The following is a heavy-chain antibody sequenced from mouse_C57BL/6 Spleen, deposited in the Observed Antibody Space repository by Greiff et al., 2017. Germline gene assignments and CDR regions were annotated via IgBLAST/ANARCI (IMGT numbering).Heavy chain of an antibody. Sequence: VKLQQSGAELAKPGASVKLSCKASGYTFTSYWMHWVKQRPGQGLEWIGYINPSSGYTKYNQKFKDKATLTADKSSSTAYMQLSSLPYEDSAVYYCSRGTYGSLPYFDYWGQGTTLTVSS. D-gene: IGHD1-1*01. V-gene: IGHV1-7*01. CDR2: INPSSGYT. CDR3: SRGTYGSLPYFDY. J-gene: IGHJ2*01. CDR1: GYTFTSYW.